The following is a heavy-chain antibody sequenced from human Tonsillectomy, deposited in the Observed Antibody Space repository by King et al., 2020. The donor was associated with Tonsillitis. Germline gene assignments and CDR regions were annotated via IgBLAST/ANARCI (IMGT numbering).Heavy chain of an antibody. CDR2: ISRDGSSE. J-gene: IGHJ4*02. D-gene: IGHD2/OR15-2a*01. Sequence: VQLVESGGGVVQPGKSLRLSCAASGFAFSSFSMHWVRQAPGKGLEWVAGISRDGSSEYYADSVKGRFTISRDNSKNTLYLQMNTLTSADAAVYYCASNIINAGDTNFDYWGQGTLVTVSS. CDR3: ASNIINAGDTNFDY. V-gene: IGHV3-30*04. CDR1: GFAFSSFS.